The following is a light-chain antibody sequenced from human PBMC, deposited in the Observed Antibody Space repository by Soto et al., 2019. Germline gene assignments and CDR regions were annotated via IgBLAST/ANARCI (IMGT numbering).Light chain of an antibody. CDR1: TSDVGGYNF. CDR2: DVT. Sequence: QSALTQPASVSGSPGQPITISCTGTTSDVGGYNFVFWYQQHPGKAPKLMIYDVTIRPSGVSNRFSGSKSGNTASLTISGLQAEDEADYYCSSYTTSTTVVFGGGTKLTVL. CDR3: SSYTTSTTVV. J-gene: IGLJ2*01. V-gene: IGLV2-14*03.